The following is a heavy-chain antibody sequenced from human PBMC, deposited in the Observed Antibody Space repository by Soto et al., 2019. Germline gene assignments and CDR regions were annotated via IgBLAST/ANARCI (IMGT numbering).Heavy chain of an antibody. CDR1: GGSISSSSYY. D-gene: IGHD3-10*01. CDR2: IYYSGST. J-gene: IGHJ6*02. CDR3: ARHLLWFGELSRMDV. Sequence: KTSETLSLTCTVSGGSISSSSYYWGWIRQPPGKGLEWIGSIYYSGSTYYNPSLKSRVTISVDTSKNQFSLKLSSVTAADTAVYYCARHLLWFGELSRMDVWGQGTTVTVSS. V-gene: IGHV4-39*01.